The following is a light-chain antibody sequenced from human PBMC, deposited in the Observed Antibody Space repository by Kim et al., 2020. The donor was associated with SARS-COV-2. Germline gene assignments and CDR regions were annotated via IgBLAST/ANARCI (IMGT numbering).Light chain of an antibody. Sequence: PLTQSPSSLSASVGDTVTITCRASQDIGNYLSWFQQKPGKAPKSLIYGASTLHSGVPSRFSGSGSGTDFTLTISSLDPEDFATYFCQEYQSYPWTFGQGTKLDIK. CDR3: QEYQSYPWT. CDR1: QDIGNY. CDR2: GAS. J-gene: IGKJ1*01. V-gene: IGKV1-16*01.